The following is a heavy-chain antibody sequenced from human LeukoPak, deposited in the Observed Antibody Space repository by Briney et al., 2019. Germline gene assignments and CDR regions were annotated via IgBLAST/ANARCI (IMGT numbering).Heavy chain of an antibody. CDR2: IIPIFGTA. CDR1: GGTFSSYA. J-gene: IGHJ4*02. Sequence: SVKVSCKDSGGTFSSYAISWVRQAPGQGLEWMGGIIPIFGTANYAQKFQGRVTITTDESTSTAYMELSSLRSEDTAVYYCAREVTIFGVVIPLGYWGQGTLVTVSS. V-gene: IGHV1-69*05. CDR3: AREVTIFGVVIPLGY. D-gene: IGHD3-3*01.